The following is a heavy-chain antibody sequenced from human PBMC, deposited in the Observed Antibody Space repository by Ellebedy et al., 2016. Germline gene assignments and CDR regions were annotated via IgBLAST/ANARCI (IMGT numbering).Heavy chain of an antibody. D-gene: IGHD3-10*01. CDR3: AKDPSMVRGVIAPSYYYYGMDV. J-gene: IGHJ6*02. CDR1: GCTFSSYA. Sequence: GESLKISXAASGCTFSSYAMSWVRQAPGKGLEWFSAISGSGGSTYYADSVKGRFTISRDNSKNTLYLQMNSLRAEDTAVYYCAKDPSMVRGVIAPSYYYYGMDVWGQGTTVTVSS. V-gene: IGHV3-23*01. CDR2: ISGSGGST.